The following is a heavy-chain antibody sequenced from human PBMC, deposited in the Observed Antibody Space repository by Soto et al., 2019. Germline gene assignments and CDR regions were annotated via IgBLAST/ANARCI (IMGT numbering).Heavy chain of an antibody. Sequence: QVQLVESGGGVVQPGRSLRLSCAASGFTFSSYGMHWVRQAPGKGLEWVAVISYDGSNKYYADSVKGRFTISRDNSKNPLYLQMNSLRAEDTAVYYCGGGGGGSWNGFDYWGQGTLVTVSS. CDR3: GGGGGGSWNGFDY. CDR2: ISYDGSNK. D-gene: IGHD2-15*01. CDR1: GFTFSSYG. V-gene: IGHV3-30*03. J-gene: IGHJ4*02.